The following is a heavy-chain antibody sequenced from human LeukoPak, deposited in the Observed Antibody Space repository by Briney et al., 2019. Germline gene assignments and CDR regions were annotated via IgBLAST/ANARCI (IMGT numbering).Heavy chain of an antibody. J-gene: IGHJ4*02. V-gene: IGHV3-53*01. Sequence: GGSLRLSCPASGFTVSNNYMSWVGQAPGKGREWVSLIYSGGSTYYADSVKGRFTISRDNSKNTLYLQMNSLRAEDTAVYYCATYSSLDYWGQGTLVTVSS. D-gene: IGHD3-22*01. CDR3: ATYSSLDY. CDR1: GFTVSNNY. CDR2: IYSGGST.